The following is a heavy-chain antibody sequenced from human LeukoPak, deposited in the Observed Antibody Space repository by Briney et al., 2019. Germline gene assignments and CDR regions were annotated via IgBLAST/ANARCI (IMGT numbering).Heavy chain of an antibody. J-gene: IGHJ3*02. CDR3: ARGLSGSGWYRYDAFDI. V-gene: IGHV4-34*01. Sequence: SETLSLTCAVYGGSFSGYYWSWIRQPPGKGLEWIGEINHSGSTNYNPSLKGRVTISVDTSKNQFSLKLSSVTAADTAVYYCARGLSGSGWYRYDAFDIWGQGTMVTVSS. D-gene: IGHD6-19*01. CDR2: INHSGST. CDR1: GGSFSGYY.